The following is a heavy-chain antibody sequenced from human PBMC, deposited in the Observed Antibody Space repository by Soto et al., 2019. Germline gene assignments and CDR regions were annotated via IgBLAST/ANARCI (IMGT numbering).Heavy chain of an antibody. CDR1: GFIFSSYS. J-gene: IGHJ6*03. D-gene: IGHD2-15*01. CDR3: ARDPRYCRGGNCYSSYYYYYLDV. CDR2: ISSSSDTI. V-gene: IGHV3-48*01. Sequence: EVQLVESGGGLVQPGGSLRLSCAASGFIFSSYSMNWVRQAPGKGLEWVSYISSSSDTIYYADSVKGRFTISRDNAKNSLYLQMNSLRAEDTAVYYCARDPRYCRGGNCYSSYYYYYLDVWGIGTTVTVSS.